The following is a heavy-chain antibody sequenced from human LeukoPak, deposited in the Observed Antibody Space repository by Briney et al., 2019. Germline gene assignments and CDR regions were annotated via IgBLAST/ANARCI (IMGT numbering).Heavy chain of an antibody. CDR1: GGSFSGYY. Sequence: SETLSLTCAVYGGSFSGYYWSWIRQPAGKGLEWIGRIDTSGNTNYKPSLKSRVTMSVDTSKKQFSLKLTSVTAADTAVYYCARVSSSWYQDWYFDLWGCGTLVTVSS. J-gene: IGHJ2*01. V-gene: IGHV4-59*10. D-gene: IGHD6-13*01. CDR3: ARVSSSWYQDWYFDL. CDR2: IDTSGNT.